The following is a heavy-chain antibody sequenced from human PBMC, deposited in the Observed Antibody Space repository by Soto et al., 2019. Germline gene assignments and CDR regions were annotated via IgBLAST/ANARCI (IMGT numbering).Heavy chain of an antibody. Sequence: GGSLRLSCAASGFTFSSYAMHWVRQAPGKGLEWVAVISYDGSNKYYADSVKGRFTISRDNSKNTLYLQMNSLRAEDTAVYYCVKDREWELTGGNYWGQEPWSPSPQ. CDR2: ISYDGSNK. CDR1: GFTFSSYA. J-gene: IGHJ4*01. D-gene: IGHD1-26*01. CDR3: VKDREWELTGGNY. V-gene: IGHV3-30-3*01.